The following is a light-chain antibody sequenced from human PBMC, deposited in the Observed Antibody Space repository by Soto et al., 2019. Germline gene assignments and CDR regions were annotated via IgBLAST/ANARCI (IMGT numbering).Light chain of an antibody. J-gene: IGLJ2*01. CDR1: SSDVGGYNY. CDR3: ISYAGSNKPA. V-gene: IGLV2-8*01. CDR2: DVN. Sequence: SVLTQPPSASGSPGQSVAISCSGTSSDVGGYNYVSWYQQHPGKAPKLMIYDVNKRPSGVPDRFSGSKSGNTASLTVSGLQAEDEADYYCISYAGSNKPAFGGGTKLTVL.